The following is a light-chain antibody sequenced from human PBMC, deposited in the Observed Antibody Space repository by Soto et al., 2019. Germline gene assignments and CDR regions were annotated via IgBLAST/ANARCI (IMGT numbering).Light chain of an antibody. J-gene: IGLJ3*02. Sequence: QSSLTQPASVSGSPGQSITISCTGTSSDVGNYNLVSWYQQPPGKAPKLMIYEVTQWPSGVSNRFSGSKSGNTASLTISGLQAEDEADYYCCSYAGGSTHWVFGGGTKLTVL. V-gene: IGLV2-23*02. CDR2: EVT. CDR1: SSDVGNYNL. CDR3: CSYAGGSTHWV.